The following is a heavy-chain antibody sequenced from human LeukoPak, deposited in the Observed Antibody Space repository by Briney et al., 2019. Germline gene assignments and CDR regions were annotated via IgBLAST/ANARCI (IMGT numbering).Heavy chain of an antibody. Sequence: SQTLSLTCTVSGGSISSGDDYWSWIRQPPATGLEWIGYIYYSGSTYYNPSLKSRVSISVDTSKNQFSLKLSSVTAADTAVYYCARERSGYDYDYWGQGTLVTVSS. CDR3: ARERSGYDYDY. CDR2: IYYSGST. CDR1: GGSISSGDDY. V-gene: IGHV4-30-4*08. J-gene: IGHJ4*02. D-gene: IGHD5-12*01.